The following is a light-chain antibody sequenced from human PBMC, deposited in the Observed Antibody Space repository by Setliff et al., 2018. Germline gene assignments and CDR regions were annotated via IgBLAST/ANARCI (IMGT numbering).Light chain of an antibody. CDR2: GNS. CDR3: QSYDSSLSGYV. CDR1: SSNIGAGYD. Sequence: QSVLTQQPSVSGAPGPRVTISCTGSSSNIGAGYDVHWYQQLPGTPPKLLISGNSNRPSGVPVRFSGSKSGTSASLATTGLQAEDEADYYCQSYDSSLSGYVFGTGTKVTVL. V-gene: IGLV1-40*01. J-gene: IGLJ1*01.